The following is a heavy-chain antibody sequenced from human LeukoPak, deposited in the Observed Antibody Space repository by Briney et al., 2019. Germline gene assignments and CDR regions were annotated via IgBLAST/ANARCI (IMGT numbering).Heavy chain of an antibody. CDR1: GFTFSSYG. CDR2: ISYDGSNK. D-gene: IGHD2-2*01. CDR3: AKDGDIVVVPAAEYYFDY. J-gene: IGHJ4*02. V-gene: IGHV3-30*18. Sequence: QPGGSLRLSCAASGFTFSSYGMHWGRQAPGQGLGWVAVISYDGSNKYYADSVKGRFTISRDNSKNTLYLQMNSLRAEDTAVYYCAKDGDIVVVPAAEYYFDYWGQGTLVTVSS.